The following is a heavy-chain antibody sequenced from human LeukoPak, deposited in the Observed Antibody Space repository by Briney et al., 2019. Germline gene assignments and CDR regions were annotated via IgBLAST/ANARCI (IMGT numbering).Heavy chain of an antibody. V-gene: IGHV1-2*02. CDR2: INPDNGTT. D-gene: IGHD5-12*01. Sequence: ASVKVSCKASGHTFTAYFMHWVRQAPGQGLELMGWINPDNGTTTYAEKFQGRVTMTRDTSITTAYMELSRLRSDDTAVYYCARPPGRDGYNRYDNWGQGTLVTVSS. CDR1: GHTFTAYF. J-gene: IGHJ4*02. CDR3: ARPPGRDGYNRYDN.